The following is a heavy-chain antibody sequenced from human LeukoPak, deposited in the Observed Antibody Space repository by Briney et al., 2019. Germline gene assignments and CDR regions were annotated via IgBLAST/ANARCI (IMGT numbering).Heavy chain of an antibody. D-gene: IGHD5-12*01. V-gene: IGHV3-30*18. CDR1: GFTFSSYG. CDR2: ISYDGSNK. Sequence: SGGSLRLSCAASGFTFSSYGMHWVRQAPGKGLEWVAVISYDGSNKYYADPVKGRFTISRDNSKNTLYLQMNSLRAEDTAVYYCAKGFLGYSGYDFGPSDYWGQGTLVTVSS. CDR3: AKGFLGYSGYDFGPSDY. J-gene: IGHJ4*02.